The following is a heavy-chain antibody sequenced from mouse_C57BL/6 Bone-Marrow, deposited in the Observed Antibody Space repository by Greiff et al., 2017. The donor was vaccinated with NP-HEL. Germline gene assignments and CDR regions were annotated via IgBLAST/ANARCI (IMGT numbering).Heavy chain of an antibody. CDR1: GFSLSTSGMG. CDR2: IYWDDDK. Sequence: QVQLKESGPGILQSSQTLSLTCSFSGFSLSTSGMGVSWIRQPSGKGLEWLAHIYWDDDKRYNPSLKSRLTISKDTSRNQVFLKITSVDTADTATYYCARSTSYWYFDVCGTGTTVTVSS. J-gene: IGHJ1*03. CDR3: ARSTSYWYFDV. V-gene: IGHV8-12*01.